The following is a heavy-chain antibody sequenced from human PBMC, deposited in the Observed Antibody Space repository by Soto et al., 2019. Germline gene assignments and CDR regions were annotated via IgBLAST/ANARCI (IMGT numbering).Heavy chain of an antibody. CDR1: GYTFTGYY. V-gene: IGHV1-2*02. Sequence: ASVKVSCKASGYTFTGYYMHWVRQAPGQGLEWMGWINPNSGGTNYAQKFQGRVTMTRDTSTSTAYMELSRLRSDDTAVYYCARDNRITIFGVVTAHDYWGQGTLVTVSS. CDR3: ARDNRITIFGVVTAHDY. J-gene: IGHJ4*02. CDR2: INPNSGGT. D-gene: IGHD3-3*01.